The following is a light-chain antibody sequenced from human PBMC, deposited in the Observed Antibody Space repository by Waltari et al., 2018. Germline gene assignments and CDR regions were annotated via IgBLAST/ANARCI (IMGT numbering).Light chain of an antibody. CDR3: SSYTRSSTLV. CDR1: NSDVGIYNY. V-gene: IGLV2-14*03. Sequence: QSALTQPASVSGSPGQSITISCTGTNSDVGIYNYVSWYQLHPGKAPKLLISDVNRRHSGISDRFSGSKSGSTASLTISGLQAEDEAEYYCSSYTRSSTLVFGGGTKVTVL. CDR2: DVN. J-gene: IGLJ2*01.